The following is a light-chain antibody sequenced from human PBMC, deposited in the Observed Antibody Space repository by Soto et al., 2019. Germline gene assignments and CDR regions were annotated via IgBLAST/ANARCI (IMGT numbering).Light chain of an antibody. CDR2: KAS. V-gene: IGKV1-5*03. CDR3: QQFNSYPWT. CDR1: QSIGSW. J-gene: IGKJ1*01. Sequence: DIQMTQSPSTLSGSVGDRVTITCRASQSIGSWLACYQQKPGKAPNLLIYKASSLESGVPSRFSGSGSGTEFTVTISSLQPEDFATYYCQQFNSYPWTFGQGTKVDIK.